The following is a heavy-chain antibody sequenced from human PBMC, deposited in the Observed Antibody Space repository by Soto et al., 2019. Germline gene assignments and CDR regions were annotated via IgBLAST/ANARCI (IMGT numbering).Heavy chain of an antibody. Sequence: PGESLKISCMGSGYSFTSYWISWVRQMPGKGLEWMGRIDPSDSYTNYSPSFQGHVTISTDKSISTAYLQWSSLKASDTAMYYCARLESANIWNYPYYVDYWGQGTLVTFSS. CDR1: GYSFTSYW. CDR3: ARLESANIWNYPYYVDY. CDR2: IDPSDSYT. D-gene: IGHD1-7*01. V-gene: IGHV5-10-1*01. J-gene: IGHJ4*02.